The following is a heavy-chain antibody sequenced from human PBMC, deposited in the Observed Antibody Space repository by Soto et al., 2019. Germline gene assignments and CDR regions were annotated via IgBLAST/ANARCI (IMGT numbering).Heavy chain of an antibody. CDR2: MNPSNGNT. J-gene: IGHJ1*01. Sequence: ASVKVSCKASGYTFTSFDINWVRQAPGQGLEWLGWMNPSNGNTAYAQNFQGRVTMTRNTPISTAYMELSSLRSEDTAVYYCASGGYCSGGSCDNMASLNHWGQGTLVTVSS. D-gene: IGHD2-15*01. CDR1: GYTFTSFD. V-gene: IGHV1-8*01. CDR3: ASGGYCSGGSCDNMASLNH.